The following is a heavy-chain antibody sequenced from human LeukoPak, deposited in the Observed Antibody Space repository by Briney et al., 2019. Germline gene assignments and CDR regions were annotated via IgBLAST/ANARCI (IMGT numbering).Heavy chain of an antibody. CDR1: GFTFSSYG. D-gene: IGHD5/OR15-5a*01. CDR2: IQYGGSNK. Sequence: GGALRLSCSASGFTFSSYGIQWVRQAPGKGLEWVGVIQYGGSNKYYADSVKGRFTISRENDKKKLYLQMKRLRTEDTSVYYSAKGPNQLLIRRSVWIYMDFWGKGTPVTISS. V-gene: IGHV3-30*02. CDR3: AKGPNQLLIRRSVWIYMDF. J-gene: IGHJ6*03.